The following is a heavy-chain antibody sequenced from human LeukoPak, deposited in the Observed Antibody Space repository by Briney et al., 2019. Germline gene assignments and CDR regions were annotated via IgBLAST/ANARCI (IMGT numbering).Heavy chain of an antibody. J-gene: IGHJ4*02. CDR1: GFTFSSYG. CDR2: ISYDGSNK. V-gene: IGHV3-30*18. D-gene: IGHD3-10*01. Sequence: GGSLRLSCAASGFTFSSYGMHWVRQAPGKGLEWVSVISYDGSNKYYADSVKGRFTISRDNSKNTLYLQMNSLRAEDTAVYYCAKVLNYYGSGYFDYWGQGTLVTVS. CDR3: AKVLNYYGSGYFDY.